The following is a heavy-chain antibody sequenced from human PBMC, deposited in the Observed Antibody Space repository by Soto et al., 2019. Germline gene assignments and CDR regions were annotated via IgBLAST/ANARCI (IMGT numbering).Heavy chain of an antibody. V-gene: IGHV1-2*02. Sequence: ASVKVSCKTSGYTFTDYFIHWVRQAPGQGLEWMGWINPDNGGTVYAQNFQGRLTMARDTPVATVYMELSGLRSGDTAVYYCARSTQYSASLEFDFWGQGTRVTVSS. D-gene: IGHD5-12*01. CDR1: GYTFTDYF. CDR3: ARSTQYSASLEFDF. J-gene: IGHJ4*02. CDR2: INPDNGGT.